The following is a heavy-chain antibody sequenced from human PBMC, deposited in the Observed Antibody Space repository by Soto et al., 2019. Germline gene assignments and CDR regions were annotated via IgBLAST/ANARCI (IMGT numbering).Heavy chain of an antibody. Sequence: GASVKVSCKASGYTFTSYGISWVRQAPGQGLEWMGWISAYNGNTNYAQKLQGRVTMTTDTSTSTAYMELRSLRSDDTAVYYCARDLVPGEQPVYYYGMDVWGQGTTVTVSS. J-gene: IGHJ6*02. V-gene: IGHV1-18*01. CDR1: GYTFTSYG. CDR2: ISAYNGNT. D-gene: IGHD6-13*01. CDR3: ARDLVPGEQPVYYYGMDV.